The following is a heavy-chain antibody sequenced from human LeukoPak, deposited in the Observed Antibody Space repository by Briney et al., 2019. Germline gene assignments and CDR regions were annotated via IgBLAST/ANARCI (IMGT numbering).Heavy chain of an antibody. V-gene: IGHV3-23*01. CDR3: ARVRSGYSHENYFDY. CDR1: GFTFSSYA. D-gene: IGHD5-18*01. J-gene: IGHJ4*02. Sequence: GGSLRLSCAASGFTFSSYAMSWVRQAPGKGLEWVSAISGSGGSTYYADSVKGRFTISRDNAKDSLYLQMNSLRAEDTAVYYCARVRSGYSHENYFDYWGQGTLVTVSS. CDR2: ISGSGGST.